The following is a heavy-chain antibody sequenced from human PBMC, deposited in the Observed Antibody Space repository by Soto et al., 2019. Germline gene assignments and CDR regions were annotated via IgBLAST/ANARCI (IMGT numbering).Heavy chain of an antibody. D-gene: IGHD3-10*01. J-gene: IGHJ4*02. V-gene: IGHV3-53*01. CDR1: AFSVSSNY. CDR2: LHGDGRT. CDR3: ARTYGAGSYFFDY. Sequence: EVHLLESGGGLMQPGGSLRLSCAASAFSVSSNYMSWVRQAPGKGLEWVSLLHGDGRTFYADSVKGRFSISRDDSKNTLYLQMNRLRAEDTAVYYCARTYGAGSYFFDYWGQGTLVSVSS.